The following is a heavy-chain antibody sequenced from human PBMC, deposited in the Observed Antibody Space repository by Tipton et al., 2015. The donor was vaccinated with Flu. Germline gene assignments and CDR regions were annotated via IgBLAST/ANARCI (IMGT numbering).Heavy chain of an antibody. V-gene: IGHV4-39*07. Sequence: GLVKPSETLSLTCTVSSGSIRSTNYFCAWIRQPPGKRLELIGSIYPSGTTYYNPSLKSRVSLSLDTSKSHFSLRLSSVTAADTAVYYCVRDRATEPAALHYWGQGTLVTVSS. J-gene: IGHJ4*02. CDR1: SGSIRSTNYF. CDR2: IYPSGTT. CDR3: VRDRATEPAALHY. D-gene: IGHD2-2*01.